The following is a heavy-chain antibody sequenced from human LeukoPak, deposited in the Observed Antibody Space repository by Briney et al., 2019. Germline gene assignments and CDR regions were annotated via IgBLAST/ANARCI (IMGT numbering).Heavy chain of an antibody. CDR3: ARDGLKPDGFNYYGSGHYYYGMDV. CDR1: GFTFSSYS. D-gene: IGHD3-10*01. V-gene: IGHV3-21*01. CDR2: ISSSSSYI. J-gene: IGHJ6*02. Sequence: GGSLRLSCAASGFTFSSYSMNWVRQAPGKGLEWVSSISSSSSYIYYADSVKGRFTISRDNAKNSLYLQMNSLRAEDTAVYYCARDGLKPDGFNYYGSGHYYYGMDVWGQGTTVTVSS.